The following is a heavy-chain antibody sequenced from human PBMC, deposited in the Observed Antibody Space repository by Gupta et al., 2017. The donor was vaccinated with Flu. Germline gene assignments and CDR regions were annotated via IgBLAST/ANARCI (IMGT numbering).Heavy chain of an antibody. CDR2: SSSSSSYI. CDR1: GFTFNTYG. D-gene: IGHD6-19*01. V-gene: IGHV3-21*01. CDR3: ARAWDVTVAGTFAD. J-gene: IGHJ4*02. Sequence: SGFTFNTYGMNWVRQVPGKGLEWVSASSSSSSYIYYADSVKGRFTISRHNAKNSLYLQMNSLRAEDTAVYYCARAWDVTVAGTFADWGQGTLVTVSS.